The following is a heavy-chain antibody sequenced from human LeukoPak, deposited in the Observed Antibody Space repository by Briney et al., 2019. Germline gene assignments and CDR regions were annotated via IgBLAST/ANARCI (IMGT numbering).Heavy chain of an antibody. CDR3: TKEGLPSGTSWSAWFDP. CDR2: IADDGKTT. J-gene: IGHJ5*02. D-gene: IGHD3-10*01. CDR1: GFTFSIYG. V-gene: IGHV3-30*18. Sequence: PGGSLRLSCAASGFTFSIYGTHWVRQAPGKGLEWVAVIADDGKTTYYADSVKGRFTISRDNSKSTLYLQMNSLRPEDTAVYYCTKEGLPSGTSWSAWFDPWGQGTLVTVSS.